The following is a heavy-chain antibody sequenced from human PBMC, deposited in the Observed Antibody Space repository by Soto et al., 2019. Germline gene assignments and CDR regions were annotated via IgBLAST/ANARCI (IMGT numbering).Heavy chain of an antibody. D-gene: IGHD3-10*01. V-gene: IGHV3-13*01. CDR1: GFTFSSYD. CDR3: ARGRTDRRLWFGDPAPDYGMDV. J-gene: IGHJ6*02. CDR2: IGTAGDT. Sequence: EVQLVESGGGLVQPGGSLRLSCAASGFTFSSYDMHWVRQATGKGLEWVSAIGTAGDTYYPGSVKGRFTISRENAKNSLYPQMNSLRAGDTAVYYCARGRTDRRLWFGDPAPDYGMDVWGQGTTVTVSS.